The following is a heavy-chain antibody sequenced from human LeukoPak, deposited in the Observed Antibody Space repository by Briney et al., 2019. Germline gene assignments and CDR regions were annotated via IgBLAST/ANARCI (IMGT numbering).Heavy chain of an antibody. J-gene: IGHJ4*02. Sequence: PSETLSLTCTVSGGSISSYYWSWIRQPPGKGLEWIGEINHSGSTNYHPSLKSRVTISVDTSKNQFSLKLSSVTAADTAVYYCARVRGSSSVWGQGTLVTVSS. CDR1: GGSISSYY. V-gene: IGHV4-34*01. CDR3: ARVRGSSSV. CDR2: INHSGST. D-gene: IGHD6-6*01.